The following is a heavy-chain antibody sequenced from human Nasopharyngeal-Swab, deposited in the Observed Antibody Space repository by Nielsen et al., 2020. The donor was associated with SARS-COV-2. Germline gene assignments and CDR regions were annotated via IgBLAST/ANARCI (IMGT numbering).Heavy chain of an antibody. V-gene: IGHV4-34*01. CDR1: GGSFRAYY. Sequence: SETLSLTCGVGYGGSFRAYYSSWTRQPPRKGLEWIGEINHSGNTNYNPSLQSRVTMSADTSKSQFSLKLISVTAADTAVYYCGRGLLLSADPREIVETWGQGTLVTVSS. J-gene: IGHJ4*02. CDR2: INHSGNT. CDR3: GRGLLLSADPREIVET. D-gene: IGHD2-15*01.